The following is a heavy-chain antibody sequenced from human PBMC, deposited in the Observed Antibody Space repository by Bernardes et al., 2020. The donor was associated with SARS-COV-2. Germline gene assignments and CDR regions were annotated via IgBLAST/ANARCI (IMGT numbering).Heavy chain of an antibody. CDR3: ARRENGDQMGAFDY. V-gene: IGHV3-48*04. CDR2: ISSSSSPI. Sequence: GGSLRLSCAASGFTFSSYSMNWVRQAPGKGLEWVSYISSSSSPIYYADSVKGRFTISRDNAKNSLYLQMNSLRAEDTAVYYCARRENGDQMGAFDYWGQGTLVTVSS. D-gene: IGHD4-17*01. CDR1: GFTFSSYS. J-gene: IGHJ4*02.